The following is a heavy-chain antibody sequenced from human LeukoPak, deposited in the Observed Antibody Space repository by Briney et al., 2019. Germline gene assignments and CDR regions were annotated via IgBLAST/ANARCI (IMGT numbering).Heavy chain of an antibody. D-gene: IGHD6-13*01. CDR3: ARASSSWYGYYYYYMDV. V-gene: IGHV4-34*01. Sequence: SETLSLTCAVYGGSFSGYYWSWIRQPPGQGLEWIGEINDSGTTNHNPSLKSRVTISVDTSKNQFSLKLTSVTAADTALYYCARASSSWYGYYYYYMDVWGKGTTVTVSS. J-gene: IGHJ6*03. CDR1: GGSFSGYY. CDR2: INDSGTT.